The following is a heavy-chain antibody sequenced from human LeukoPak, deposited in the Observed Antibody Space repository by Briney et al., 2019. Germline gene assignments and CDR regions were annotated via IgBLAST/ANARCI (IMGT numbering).Heavy chain of an antibody. J-gene: IGHJ6*03. CDR1: GFTFDDYG. CDR2: INWNGGST. Sequence: RPGGSLKLSCAASGFTFDDYGMSWVRQAPGEGLEWVSGINWNGGSTGYADSVKGRFTISRDNAKNSLYLQMNSLRAEDTALYYCARGGPYCSSTSCYNDYYYMDVWGKGTTVTVSS. D-gene: IGHD2-2*02. V-gene: IGHV3-20*04. CDR3: ARGGPYCSSTSCYNDYYYMDV.